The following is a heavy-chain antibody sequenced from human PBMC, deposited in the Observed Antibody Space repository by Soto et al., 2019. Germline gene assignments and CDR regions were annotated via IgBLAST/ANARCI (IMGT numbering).Heavy chain of an antibody. CDR1: VGTFSSYA. V-gene: IGHV1-69*12. D-gene: IGHD2-2*01. J-gene: IGHJ6*02. CDR3: AGKYQLTCYSGMDV. CDR2: IIPIFGTA. Sequence: QVQLVQSGAEVKKPGSSVKVSCKASVGTFSSYAISWVRQAPGQGLEWMGWIIPIFGTADYAQKFQVRVTMTADQSTSTTHMERSSRRSGDTAVKYGAGKYQLTCYSGMDVWGRGTTSTASS.